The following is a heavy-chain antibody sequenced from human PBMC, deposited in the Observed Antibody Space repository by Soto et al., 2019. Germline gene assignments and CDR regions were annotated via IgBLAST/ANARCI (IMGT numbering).Heavy chain of an antibody. V-gene: IGHV4-59*01. D-gene: IGHD6-25*01. CDR1: GGSIGSYY. CDR3: ARAIAAAYGMDV. J-gene: IGHJ6*02. CDR2: IYYSGST. Sequence: QVQLQESGPGLVKPSETLSLTCTVSGGSIGSYYWILIRQPPGKGLKWIGYIYYSGSTNYNPSLKSRVTISVDTSKNQFSLKLSSVIVADTAVYYCARAIAAAYGMDVWGQGTTVTVSS.